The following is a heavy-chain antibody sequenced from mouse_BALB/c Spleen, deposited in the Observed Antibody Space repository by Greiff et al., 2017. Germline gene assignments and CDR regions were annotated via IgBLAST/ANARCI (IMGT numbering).Heavy chain of an antibody. Sequence: VQLQQPGAELVKPGASVKLSCKASGYTFTSYYMYWVKQRPGQGLEWIGGINPSNGGTNFNEKFKSKATLTVDKSSSTAYMQLSSLTSEDSAVYYCTRGIYYYAMDYWGQGTSVTVSS. J-gene: IGHJ4*01. CDR3: TRGIYYYAMDY. CDR2: INPSNGGT. V-gene: IGHV1S81*02. CDR1: GYTFTSYY.